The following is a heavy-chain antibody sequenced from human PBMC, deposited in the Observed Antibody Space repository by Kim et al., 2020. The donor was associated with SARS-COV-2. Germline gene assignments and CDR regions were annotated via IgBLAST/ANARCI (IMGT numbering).Heavy chain of an antibody. D-gene: IGHD1-26*01. J-gene: IGHJ3*02. Sequence: GGSLRLSCAASGFTFSSYAMSWVRQAPGKGLEWVSAIRGSGGSTYYADSVKGRFTISRDNSKNTLYLQMNSLRAEDTAVYYCAKDSQYSGSYSDAFDIWGQGKMVTVSS. CDR3: AKDSQYSGSYSDAFDI. CDR1: GFTFSSYA. V-gene: IGHV3-23*01. CDR2: IRGSGGST.